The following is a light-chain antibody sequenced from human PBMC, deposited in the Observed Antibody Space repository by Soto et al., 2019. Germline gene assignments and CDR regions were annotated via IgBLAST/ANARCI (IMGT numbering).Light chain of an antibody. V-gene: IGLV2-14*02. CDR3: SSFTISRNTVI. CDR1: SSDVGSYNL. Sequence: QSALTQPASVSGSPGQSITISCTGTSSDVGSYNLVSWYQHHPGKAPKLMIYEGNKRPSGVSNRFSGSKSGNTASLTISGLQAEDEADYYCSSFTISRNTVIFGGGTKLTVL. CDR2: EGN. J-gene: IGLJ2*01.